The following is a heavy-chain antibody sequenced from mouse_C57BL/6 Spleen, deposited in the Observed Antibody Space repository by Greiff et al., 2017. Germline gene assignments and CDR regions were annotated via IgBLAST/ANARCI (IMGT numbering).Heavy chain of an antibody. CDR1: GYTFTSYW. J-gene: IGHJ1*03. CDR3: ARGITTVVATRYVDV. V-gene: IGHV1-69*01. CDR2: IDPSDSYT. D-gene: IGHD1-1*01. Sequence: QVQLQQPGAELVMPGASVKLSCKASGYTFTSYWMHWVKQRPGQGLEWIGEIDPSDSYTNYNQKFKGKSTLTVDKSSSTAYMQLSSRTSEDSAVYYCARGITTVVATRYVDVWGTGTTVTVSS.